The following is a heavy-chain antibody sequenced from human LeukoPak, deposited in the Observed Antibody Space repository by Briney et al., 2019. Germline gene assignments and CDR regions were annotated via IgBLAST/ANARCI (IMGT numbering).Heavy chain of an antibody. J-gene: IGHJ4*02. CDR2: ISYDGSNK. CDR3: AKSSRPVTAMAFFDY. D-gene: IGHD5-18*01. CDR1: GFTFSSYA. Sequence: GGSLRLSCAASGFTFSSYAMHWVRQAPGKGLEWVAVISYDGSNKYYADSVKGRFTISRDNSKNTLYLQMKSLRAEDTAVYYCAKSSRPVTAMAFFDYWGQGTLVTVSS. V-gene: IGHV3-30*04.